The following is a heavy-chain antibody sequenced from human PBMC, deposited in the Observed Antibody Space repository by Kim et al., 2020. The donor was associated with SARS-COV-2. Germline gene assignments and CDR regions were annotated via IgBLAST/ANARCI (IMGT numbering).Heavy chain of an antibody. CDR3: AATSAKIY. CDR1: EFTVGNNY. Sequence: GGSLRLSCAVSEFTVGNNYMSWVRQAPGKGLEWVSVIYSGGKTYFADSVKDRFTVSRDNSKNTLYLQLNSPRIEDTAVYYCAATSAKIYWGQGALVTVSS. CDR2: IYSGGKT. J-gene: IGHJ4*02. V-gene: IGHV3-66*01.